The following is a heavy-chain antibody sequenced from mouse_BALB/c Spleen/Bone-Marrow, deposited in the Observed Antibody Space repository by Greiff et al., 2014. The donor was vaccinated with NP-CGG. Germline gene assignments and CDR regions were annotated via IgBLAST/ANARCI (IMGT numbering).Heavy chain of an antibody. CDR3: ARGAWANWDYFDY. D-gene: IGHD4-1*01. V-gene: IGHV1-55*01. CDR1: GYNFTSHW. J-gene: IGHJ2*01. CDR2: IYPGSGST. Sequence: VQLQQSGAELVKPGTSVKLSCKASGYNFTSHWINWVKLRPGQGLEWIGDIYPGSGSTNYNEKFKSKATLTVDTSSSTAYMQLSSLASEDSALYYCARGAWANWDYFDYWGQGTTLTVSS.